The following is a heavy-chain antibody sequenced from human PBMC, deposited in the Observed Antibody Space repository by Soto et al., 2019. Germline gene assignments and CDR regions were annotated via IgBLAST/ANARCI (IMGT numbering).Heavy chain of an antibody. Sequence: ASVKVSCKTSGYSFTDYKLHWVRQAPGQGLEWMGWVDPNGGGSNSAQKFQGSVTMTWDTSITTAYLDLTRLTTNDTATYFCATWVDYGDFEGFDFWGQGTLVTAS. J-gene: IGHJ4*02. V-gene: IGHV1-2*04. CDR1: GYSFTDYK. D-gene: IGHD4-17*01. CDR2: VDPNGGGS. CDR3: ATWVDYGDFEGFDF.